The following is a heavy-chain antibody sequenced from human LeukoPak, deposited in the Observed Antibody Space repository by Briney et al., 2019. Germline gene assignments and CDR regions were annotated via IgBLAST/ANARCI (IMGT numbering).Heavy chain of an antibody. CDR2: IITNTGNP. CDR1: GYTFTSYA. V-gene: IGHV7-4-1*02. Sequence: ASVKVSCKASGYTFTSYAMNWVRQAPGQGLEWMGWIITNTGNPTYAQGFTGRFVFSLDTSVSTAYLQISSLKAEDTAVYYCARVYCGGDCYSDWFDPWGQGTLVTVSS. J-gene: IGHJ5*02. D-gene: IGHD2-21*02. CDR3: ARVYCGGDCYSDWFDP.